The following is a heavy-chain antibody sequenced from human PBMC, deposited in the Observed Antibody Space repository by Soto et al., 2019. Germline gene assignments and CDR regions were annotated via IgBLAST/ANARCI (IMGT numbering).Heavy chain of an antibody. Sequence: QVQLVQSGAELKKRGSSVKVSCKASGGTFSSYAISWVRQTPGQGLEWMGGIIPIFGTANYAQKFQGRVTITADESTSTAYMELSSLRSEDTAVYYCAREGYSSGWSSFWGQGTLVTVSS. CDR2: IIPIFGTA. D-gene: IGHD6-19*01. CDR3: AREGYSSGWSSF. CDR1: GGTFSSYA. V-gene: IGHV1-69*12. J-gene: IGHJ4*02.